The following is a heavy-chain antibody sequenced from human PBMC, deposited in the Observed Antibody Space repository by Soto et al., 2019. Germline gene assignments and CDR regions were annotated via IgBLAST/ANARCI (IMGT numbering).Heavy chain of an antibody. Sequence: ASVKVSCKASGYTFNNYDIHWVRQAPGHGLEWMGCMNANSGNTGDAQNFQGRVTMTQNTAIDPAHMKLSQQRAHATATYYCTRAYGAETFDFWGQGSRVTVSS. V-gene: IGHV1-8*02. J-gene: IGHJ5*01. D-gene: IGHD3-10*01. CDR1: GYTFNNYD. CDR2: MNANSGNT. CDR3: TRAYGAETFDF.